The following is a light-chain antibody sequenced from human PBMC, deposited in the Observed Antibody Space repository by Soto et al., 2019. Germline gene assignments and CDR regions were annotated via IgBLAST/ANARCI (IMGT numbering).Light chain of an antibody. CDR2: DVS. Sequence: QSALTQPASVSGSPGQSITISCTGTSSDVGGYNYVSWYQQHPGKVPKLMIYDVSNRPSGVSNRFSGSKSGNTASLTISGLQAEDEADYYCSSYTSSSTLYVFATGTKVTVL. J-gene: IGLJ1*01. CDR3: SSYTSSSTLYV. V-gene: IGLV2-14*01. CDR1: SSDVGGYNY.